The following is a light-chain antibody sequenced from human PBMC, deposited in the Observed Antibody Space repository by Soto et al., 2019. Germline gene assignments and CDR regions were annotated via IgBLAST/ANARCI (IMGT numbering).Light chain of an antibody. CDR2: AAS. Sequence: DIQLTQSPSFLSASVGDRVTITCRASQDISDYLAWYQQRPGKAPKLLIYAASTLQSGVPSRFSGSGSGTEFTLTISSLQPGDFATYSCQQLNSYPLTFGGGTKVEIK. V-gene: IGKV1-9*01. J-gene: IGKJ4*01. CDR3: QQLNSYPLT. CDR1: QDISDY.